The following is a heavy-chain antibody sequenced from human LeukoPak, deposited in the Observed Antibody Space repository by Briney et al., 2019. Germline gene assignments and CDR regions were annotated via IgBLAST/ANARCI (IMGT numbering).Heavy chain of an antibody. Sequence: GASVKVSCKASGYTFTSYAISWVRQAPGQGLEWMGGIIPIFGTANYAQKFQGRVTITADESTSTAYMELSSLRSEDTAVYYCARPYSGSYGAFDIWGQGTMVTVSS. D-gene: IGHD1-26*01. CDR1: GYTFTSYA. V-gene: IGHV1-69*13. CDR3: ARPYSGSYGAFDI. CDR2: IIPIFGTA. J-gene: IGHJ3*02.